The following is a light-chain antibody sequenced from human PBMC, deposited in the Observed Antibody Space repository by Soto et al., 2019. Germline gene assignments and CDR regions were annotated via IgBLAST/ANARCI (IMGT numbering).Light chain of an antibody. CDR2: AAS. Sequence: SPSSLSASTGDRVTITCRASQGISSYLAWYQQKPGKAPKLLIYAASTLQSGVPSRFSGSGSGTEFTLTISSLQPDDFATYYCQHYNSYSEAFGQGTKVDI. V-gene: IGKV1-8*01. CDR1: QGISSY. J-gene: IGKJ1*01. CDR3: QHYNSYSEA.